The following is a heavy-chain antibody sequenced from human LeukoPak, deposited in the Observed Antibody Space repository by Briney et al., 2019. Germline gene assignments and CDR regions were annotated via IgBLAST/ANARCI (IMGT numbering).Heavy chain of an antibody. J-gene: IGHJ6*02. CDR2: ISGSGDST. CDR1: GFTFSSYG. D-gene: IGHD6-13*01. Sequence: GGSLRLSCAASGFTFSSYGMSWVRQAPGKGLEWVSAISGSGDSTYYADSVKGRFIISRDNSKNSVYLQMNILTAEDTATYYCAKGVVSGTLYYYGMDVWGQGTTVIV. CDR3: AKGVVSGTLYYYGMDV. V-gene: IGHV3-23*01.